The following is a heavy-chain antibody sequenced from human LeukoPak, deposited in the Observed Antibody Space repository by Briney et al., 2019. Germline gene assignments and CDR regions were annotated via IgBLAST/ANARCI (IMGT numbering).Heavy chain of an antibody. D-gene: IGHD3-10*01. CDR3: ALGLLWFGELSGFDY. Sequence: PSETLSLTCAVSGYSISSGYYWGWIRQPPGKGLEWIGSIYHSGSTYYNPSLKSRVTISVGTSKNQFSLKLSSVTAADTAVYYCALGLLWFGELSGFDYWGQGTLVTVSS. V-gene: IGHV4-38-2*01. CDR1: GYSISSGYY. CDR2: IYHSGST. J-gene: IGHJ4*02.